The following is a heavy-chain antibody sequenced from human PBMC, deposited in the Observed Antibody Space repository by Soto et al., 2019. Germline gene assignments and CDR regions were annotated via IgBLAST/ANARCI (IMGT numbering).Heavy chain of an antibody. V-gene: IGHV3-30*18. J-gene: IGHJ4*02. CDR2: ISYDGSNK. CDR3: GKEVGIAGAGTTRDPPDD. D-gene: IGHD6-13*01. Sequence: WGCLVLTCAASGFTFSIYPMHWVRHEPRKGLEWVAVISYDGSNKYYADSVKGRFTISIDNSKHTVYLQMNRLRAEDTAVYYCGKEVGIAGAGTTRDPPDDWGQGTMVTVSS. CDR1: GFTFSIYP.